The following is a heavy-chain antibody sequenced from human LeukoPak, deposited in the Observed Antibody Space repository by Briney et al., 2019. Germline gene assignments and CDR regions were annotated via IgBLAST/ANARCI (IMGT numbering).Heavy chain of an antibody. CDR2: ISAYNGNT. CDR3: ARAENLEWLFWFDP. D-gene: IGHD3-3*01. V-gene: IGHV1-18*01. Sequence: GASVKVSCKASGGTFSSYAISWVRQAPGQGLEWMGWISAYNGNTNYAQKLQGRVTMTTDTSTSTAYMELRSLRSDDTAVYYCARAENLEWLFWFDPWGQGTLVTVSS. CDR1: GGTFSSYA. J-gene: IGHJ5*02.